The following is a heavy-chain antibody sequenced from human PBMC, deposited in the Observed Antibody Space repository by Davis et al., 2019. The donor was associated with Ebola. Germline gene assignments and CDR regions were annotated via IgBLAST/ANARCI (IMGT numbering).Heavy chain of an antibody. V-gene: IGHV3-23*01. D-gene: IGHD3-3*01. Sequence: GESLKISCTDSVITFSSYAMTWVRQAPGKGLEWVSAISGSGGSIYYADSVKGRFTISSDNSKKTLYLQMNSLRAEDTAVYYCAKSGLSFGVVKYHYGMDVWGKGTTVTVSS. CDR3: AKSGLSFGVVKYHYGMDV. CDR1: VITFSSYA. CDR2: ISGSGGSI. J-gene: IGHJ6*04.